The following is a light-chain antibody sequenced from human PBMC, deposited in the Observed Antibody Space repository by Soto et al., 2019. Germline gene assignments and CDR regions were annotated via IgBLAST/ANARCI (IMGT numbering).Light chain of an antibody. CDR1: RGLVASDGNAY. Sequence: EIVLTQTPLLSPVTLGQPASISCRSSRGLVASDGNAYLTWLHQRPGQPPRPLIYKVSQRLSGVPERFSGSGAGTDFTLHISRVEAEDVGTYFCMQATQLRTFGQGTRLEIK. V-gene: IGKV2-24*01. CDR2: KVS. J-gene: IGKJ5*01. CDR3: MQATQLRT.